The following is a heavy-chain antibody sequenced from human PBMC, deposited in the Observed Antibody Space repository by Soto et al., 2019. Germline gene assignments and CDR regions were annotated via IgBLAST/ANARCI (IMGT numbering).Heavy chain of an antibody. CDR3: AREGRGKKAGYNGLVSLGY. CDR1: EGGLSTMV. D-gene: IGHD2-2*02. Sequence: QVQLVQSGAEVKTPGSSLKVSCKVSEGGLSTMVISGVRQAPEQGLEGLERSIPIFNSTKYAKNFQGRVTITADKSTSTASLELSSLRSDDTAVYYCAREGRGKKAGYNGLVSLGYWGQGTLVTVSS. J-gene: IGHJ4*02. CDR2: SIPIFNST. V-gene: IGHV1-69*06.